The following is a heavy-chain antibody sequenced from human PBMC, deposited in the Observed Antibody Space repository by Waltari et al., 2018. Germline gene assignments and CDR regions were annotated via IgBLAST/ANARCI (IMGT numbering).Heavy chain of an antibody. CDR1: GDSISTSRYY. Sequence: QLHLQQSGPGLVKPSETLSLTCRVSGDSISTSRYYWGGIRQPPGTGLEGIGSAFHGGTTNYHPSLKSSVTISIDTSRNQFSLTLSSVTAADTAVFYCAGGYSSGWYAYWGQGTQVTVPS. CDR3: AGGYSSGWYAY. J-gene: IGHJ4*02. CDR2: AFHGGTT. D-gene: IGHD6-19*01. V-gene: IGHV4-39*01.